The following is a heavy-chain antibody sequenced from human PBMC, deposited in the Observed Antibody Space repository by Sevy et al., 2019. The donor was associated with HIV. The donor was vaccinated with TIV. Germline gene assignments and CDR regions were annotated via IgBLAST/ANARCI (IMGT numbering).Heavy chain of an antibody. CDR3: ASKRGYNHGPLDY. J-gene: IGHJ4*02. V-gene: IGHV4-30-4*01. D-gene: IGHD5-12*01. CDR2: IHYSGGN. Sequence: SETLSLTCTVSGGSISSSETYWSWIRQPPGKGLEWFGYIHYSGGNYSNPFLKRRVAMSVDTSEKQFSLRLSLLTAADTAVYYCASKRGYNHGPLDYGGQGTRVTASS. CDR1: GGSISSSETY.